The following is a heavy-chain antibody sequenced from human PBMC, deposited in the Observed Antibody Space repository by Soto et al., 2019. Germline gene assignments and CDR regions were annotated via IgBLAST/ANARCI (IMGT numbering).Heavy chain of an antibody. D-gene: IGHD1-7*01. CDR2: FDPEDGET. V-gene: IGHV1-24*01. J-gene: IGHJ4*02. Sequence: ASVKVSCKVSGYTLTELSMHWVRQAPGKGLEWMGGFDPEDGETIYAQKFQGRVTMTEDTSTDTAYMELSSLRSEDTAVYYCATKGKYNWNYSIDYWGQGTLVTVSS. CDR1: GYTLTELS. CDR3: ATKGKYNWNYSIDY.